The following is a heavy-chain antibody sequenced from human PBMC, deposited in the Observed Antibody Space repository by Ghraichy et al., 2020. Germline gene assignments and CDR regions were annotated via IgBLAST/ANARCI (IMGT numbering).Heavy chain of an antibody. CDR1: GFTFSSYA. Sequence: GGSLRLSCAASGFTFSSYAINWVRQAPGKGLEWVSAISGSGGSTNYADSVKGRFTISRDNSKNTLYLQMNSLRADDTAVYYCAKAPAYYSGMDVWGQGTTVTVSS. V-gene: IGHV3-23*01. D-gene: IGHD2-2*01. J-gene: IGHJ6*02. CDR2: ISGSGGST. CDR3: AKAPAYYSGMDV.